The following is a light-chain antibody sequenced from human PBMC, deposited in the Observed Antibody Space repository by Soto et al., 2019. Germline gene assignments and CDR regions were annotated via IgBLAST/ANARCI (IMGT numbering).Light chain of an antibody. CDR1: SSDVGGYNY. CDR3: SSYAGSNNLV. J-gene: IGLJ3*02. V-gene: IGLV2-8*01. Sequence: QSALTQPPSASGSPGQSVTISCTGTSSDVGGYNYVSWYQQHPGKAPKLMIYEVSERPSGVPDRFSGSKSSNTASLTVSGLQAEDEADYYCSSYAGSNNLVFGGGTKLTVL. CDR2: EVS.